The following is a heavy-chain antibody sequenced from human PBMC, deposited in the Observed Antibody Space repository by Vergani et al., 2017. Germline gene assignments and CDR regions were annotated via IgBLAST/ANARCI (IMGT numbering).Heavy chain of an antibody. J-gene: IGHJ5*01. CDR3: AKGGWNYWFDS. V-gene: IGHV3-48*01. Sequence: EVRLAESGGGLVQPGGSLRLSCAVSGFTFTSYSMNWVRQAPGKALEWVSYISGVGDTINYADSVKGRFTISRDNSLHLQMNSLRVEDTAVYYCAKGGWNYWFDSWGQGTLVIVS. D-gene: IGHD1-1*01. CDR2: ISGVGDTI. CDR1: GFTFTSYS.